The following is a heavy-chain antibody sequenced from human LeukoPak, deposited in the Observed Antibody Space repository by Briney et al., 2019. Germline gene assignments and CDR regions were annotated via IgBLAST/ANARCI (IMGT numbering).Heavy chain of an antibody. CDR1: GASIRSYF. V-gene: IGHV4-59*01. CDR3: ARGLVLATDDAFDI. Sequence: SETLSLTCSVPGASIRSYFWSWIRQSPGKGLEWIGYVYDNDISNFNPSLESRVTILVDRSKSQFSLKLRSVTAADTAVYYCARGLVLATDDAFDIWGPGTMVTVSS. CDR2: VYDNDIS. J-gene: IGHJ3*02. D-gene: IGHD5-12*01.